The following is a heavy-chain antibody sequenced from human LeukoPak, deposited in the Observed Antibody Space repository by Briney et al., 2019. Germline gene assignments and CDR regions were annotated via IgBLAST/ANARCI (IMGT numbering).Heavy chain of an antibody. V-gene: IGHV3-23*01. CDR3: ATSPLRAGLFDY. Sequence: GGSLRLSCAASGFTFSSYAMSWARQAPGKGLEWVSAISGSGGSTYYADSVKGRFTISRDNSKNTLYLQMNSLRAEDTAVYYCATSPLRAGLFDYWGQGTLVTVSS. CDR1: GFTFSSYA. CDR2: ISGSGGST. D-gene: IGHD6-19*01. J-gene: IGHJ4*02.